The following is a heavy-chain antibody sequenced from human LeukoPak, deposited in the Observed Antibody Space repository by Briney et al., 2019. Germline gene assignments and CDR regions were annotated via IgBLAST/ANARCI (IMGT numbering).Heavy chain of an antibody. CDR3: ARDPYSGGYGNDYYYYMDV. CDR1: GFTFNSYN. V-gene: IGHV3-21*01. CDR2: ITSSSTYI. Sequence: GGSLRLSCAASGFTFNSYNMNWVRQAPGKWLEWVSSITSSSTYIYYADSVKGRFTISRDNARNSLYLQMNSLRAEDTAVYYCARDPYSGGYGNDYYYYMDVWGKGTTVTISS. D-gene: IGHD1-26*01. J-gene: IGHJ6*03.